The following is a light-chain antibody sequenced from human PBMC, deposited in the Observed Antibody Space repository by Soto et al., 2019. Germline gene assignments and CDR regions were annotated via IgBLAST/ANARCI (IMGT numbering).Light chain of an antibody. Sequence: QSALTQPASLSGSPGQSITISCTGTSSDIGSSNYVSWYQQHPGKAPKLMIFDVSYRPSGISDRFSGSKSGNTASLTISGLQPEDEADYYCSSYGASSTLFGGGTKLTV. CDR2: DVS. CDR1: SSDIGSSNY. V-gene: IGLV2-14*03. J-gene: IGLJ3*02. CDR3: SSYGASSTL.